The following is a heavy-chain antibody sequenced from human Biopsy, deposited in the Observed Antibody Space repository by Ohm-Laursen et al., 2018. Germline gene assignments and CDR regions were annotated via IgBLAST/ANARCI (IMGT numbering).Heavy chain of an antibody. Sequence: ASVKVSCKASGYSFTSYYMHWVRQAPGQGLEWMGGFIPMFGTANYAQMFQGRVTISADESTSTSYMELSSLTTEDTAIYYCARGPHSGSHSCFDYWGRGTLVTVSS. J-gene: IGHJ4*02. CDR3: ARGPHSGSHSCFDY. CDR1: GYSFTSYY. V-gene: IGHV1-69*13. D-gene: IGHD1-26*01. CDR2: FIPMFGTA.